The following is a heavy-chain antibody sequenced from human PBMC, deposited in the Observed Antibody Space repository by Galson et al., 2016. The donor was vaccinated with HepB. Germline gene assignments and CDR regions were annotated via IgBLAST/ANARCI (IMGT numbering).Heavy chain of an antibody. J-gene: IGHJ3*02. Sequence: SLRLSCAASGFIFSDYGMHWVRQAPGKGLEWVAVIWYDGSNRYYGDSVKGRFTISRDNSKNTLYLQMDSLRPEDTAVYYCAREIVVVVAAAGAYGFDIWGQGTMVTVSS. D-gene: IGHD2-15*01. V-gene: IGHV3-33*01. CDR2: IWYDGSNR. CDR3: AREIVVVVAAAGAYGFDI. CDR1: GFIFSDYG.